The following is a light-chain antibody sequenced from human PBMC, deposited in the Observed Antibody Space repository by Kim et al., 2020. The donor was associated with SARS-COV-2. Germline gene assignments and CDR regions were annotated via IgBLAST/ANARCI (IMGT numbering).Light chain of an antibody. V-gene: IGLV4-69*01. CDR1: SGHSSYA. CDR2: LNSDGSH. Sequence: ASVKLPCTLSSGHSSYAIAWHQQQPEKGPRYLMKLNSDGSHRKGDGIPDRFSGSSSGAERYLTISSLQSEDEADYYCQTWGTGVWVFGGGTQLTVL. CDR3: QTWGTGVWV. J-gene: IGLJ3*02.